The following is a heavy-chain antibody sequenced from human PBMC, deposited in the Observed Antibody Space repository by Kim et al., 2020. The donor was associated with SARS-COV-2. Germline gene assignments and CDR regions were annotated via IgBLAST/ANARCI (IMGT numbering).Heavy chain of an antibody. J-gene: IGHJ5*02. CDR2: IYYSGST. D-gene: IGHD3-3*01. V-gene: IGHV4-39*01. CDR1: GGSISSSSYY. CDR3: ARQGKTYDFWSRPTYNWFDP. Sequence: SETLSLTCTVSGGSISSSSYYWGWIRQPPGKGLEWIGSIYYSGSTYYNPSLKSRVTTSVDTSKNQFSLKLSSVTAADTAVYYCARQGKTYDFWSRPTYNWFDPWGQGTLVTVSS.